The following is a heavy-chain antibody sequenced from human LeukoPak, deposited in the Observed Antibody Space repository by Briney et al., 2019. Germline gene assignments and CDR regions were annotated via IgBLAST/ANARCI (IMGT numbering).Heavy chain of an antibody. D-gene: IGHD3-22*01. CDR1: GFTFSSSG. CDR3: AKETYYYDSSGYRYYFDY. Sequence: GGSLRLSCAASGFTFSSSGMHWVRQAPGKGLEWVAFIRYDGSNKYYANSVKGRFTISRDNSKSTLYLQLNSLRAEDTAVYYCAKETYYYDSSGYRYYFDYWGQGTLVTVSS. CDR2: IRYDGSNK. J-gene: IGHJ4*02. V-gene: IGHV3-30*02.